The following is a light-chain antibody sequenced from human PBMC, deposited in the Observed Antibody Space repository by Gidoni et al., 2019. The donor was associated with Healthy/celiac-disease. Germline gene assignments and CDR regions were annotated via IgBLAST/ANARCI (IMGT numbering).Light chain of an antibody. Sequence: QSVLTQPPSVSAAPGQKVTISCSGSTSNIGHYYVSWYQQLPGTAPKLLIYDSNKRPSGIPDRFSGSKSGTSATLGITGLQTGDEADYYCGAWDSSLSAVVFGGGTRLTVL. V-gene: IGLV1-51*01. J-gene: IGLJ2*01. CDR2: DSN. CDR1: TSNIGHYY. CDR3: GAWDSSLSAVV.